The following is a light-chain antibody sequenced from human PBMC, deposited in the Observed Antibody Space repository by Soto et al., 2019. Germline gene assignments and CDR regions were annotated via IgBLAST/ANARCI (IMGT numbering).Light chain of an antibody. Sequence: QSALTQPPSASGSPGQSVTISCTGTSSDVGRYNYVSWYQQHPGKAPKLMIYEVTKRPSGVPDRFSGSKSGNTASLTVSGLQAEDEADYYCSSYAGSNNLFGGGTKLTVL. CDR1: SSDVGRYNY. CDR2: EVT. J-gene: IGLJ2*01. CDR3: SSYAGSNNL. V-gene: IGLV2-8*01.